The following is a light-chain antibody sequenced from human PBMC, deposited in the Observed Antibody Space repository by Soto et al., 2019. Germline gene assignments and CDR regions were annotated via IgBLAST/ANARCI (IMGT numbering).Light chain of an antibody. Sequence: EIVMTQSPVTLSVSPGDRVTLSCRASQSVSNAVAWYQQKYGQSPRLLIYAASTRATGVPDRFWGSGSGTDFTLTIIRMQSDEVASYYCHQYELWGSFGGGTRVEI. V-gene: IGKV3-15*01. CDR2: AAS. J-gene: IGKJ4*01. CDR3: HQYELWGS. CDR1: QSVSNA.